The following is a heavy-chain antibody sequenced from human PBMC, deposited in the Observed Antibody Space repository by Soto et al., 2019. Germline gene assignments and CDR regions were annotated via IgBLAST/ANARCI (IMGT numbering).Heavy chain of an antibody. CDR3: ASRDYDYIWGSSPRPDY. J-gene: IGHJ4*02. V-gene: IGHV3-48*01. D-gene: IGHD3-16*01. Sequence: GGSLRLSCAASGFTFSSYGMNWVRQAPGKGLEWVSYISSSSSTIYYADSVKGRFTISRDNAKNSLYLQMNSLRAEDTAVYYCASRDYDYIWGSSPRPDYWGQGTLVTVSS. CDR2: ISSSSSTI. CDR1: GFTFSSYG.